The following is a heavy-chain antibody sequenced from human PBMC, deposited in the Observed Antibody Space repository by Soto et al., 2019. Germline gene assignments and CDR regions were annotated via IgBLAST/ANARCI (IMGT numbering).Heavy chain of an antibody. Sequence: QVQLVQSGAEVRKPGASVNISCRASGFSFSDNLINWVRQAPGQSLEWMGWINTDNGNTRYSQTFPGRVTISWHSSASIAYVEVSVLTSEDTAVYSCARDILSVGPRADDAFDVWGQGTMVTVSS. CDR1: GFSFSDNL. CDR3: ARDILSVGPRADDAFDV. CDR2: INTDNGNT. J-gene: IGHJ3*01. D-gene: IGHD2-8*02. V-gene: IGHV1-3*04.